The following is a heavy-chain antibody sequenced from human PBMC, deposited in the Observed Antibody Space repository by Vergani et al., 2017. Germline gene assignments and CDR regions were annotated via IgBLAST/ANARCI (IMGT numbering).Heavy chain of an antibody. Sequence: EVQLVESGGGLIHPGGSLRLSCEGSGFSFSGYWMHWVRQSPEKGLVWVSRIKSDGRITNYADSVKGRFTISRANAKNTLYLEMNSLRGDDTAIYYCVRARCSGPCFMSNWFDSWGQGTLVTVSS. CDR3: VRARCSGPCFMSNWFDS. CDR2: IKSDGRIT. D-gene: IGHD5-12*01. V-gene: IGHV3-74*01. J-gene: IGHJ5*01. CDR1: GFSFSGYW.